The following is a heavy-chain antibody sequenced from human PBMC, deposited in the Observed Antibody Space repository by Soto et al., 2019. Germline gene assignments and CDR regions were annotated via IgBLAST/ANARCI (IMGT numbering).Heavy chain of an antibody. V-gene: IGHV4-4*02. Sequence: SETLSLTCVVSDGSISTYDWWTWVRQPPGKGLEWIGKMFHSGGADYSPSLKSRVTISADSSKNHFSLRLTAVTAADTAVHYCATGNVDSMLEYWGQGTQVTVYS. CDR2: MFHSGGA. D-gene: IGHD3-3*01. J-gene: IGHJ4*02. CDR1: DGSISTYDW. CDR3: ATGNVDSMLEY.